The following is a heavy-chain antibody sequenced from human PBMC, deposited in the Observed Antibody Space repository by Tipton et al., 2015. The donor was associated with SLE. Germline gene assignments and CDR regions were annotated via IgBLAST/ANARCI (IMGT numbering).Heavy chain of an antibody. CDR1: GGSISSYS. D-gene: IGHD2-21*01. CDR3: ARGGGGAFDI. CDR2: IYSSGST. V-gene: IGHV4-59*01. Sequence: TLSLTCTVSGGSISSYSWSWIRQPPGKGLEYIGYIYSSGSTNYNPSLKSRVTIPLDTSKNQFSLKLSSVTAADTAVYYCARGGGGAFDIWGQGTMVTVSS. J-gene: IGHJ3*02.